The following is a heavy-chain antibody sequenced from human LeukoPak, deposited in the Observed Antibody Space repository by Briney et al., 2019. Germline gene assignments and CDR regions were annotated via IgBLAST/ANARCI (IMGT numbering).Heavy chain of an antibody. CDR3: AKAPRGYDILTGYWLSTYYYMDV. V-gene: IGHV3-23*01. Sequence: GGSLRLSCAASGFTFSSYAMSWVRQAPGKGLEWVSAISGSGGSTYYADSVKGRFTISRDNSKNTLYLQMNSLRAEDTAVYYCAKAPRGYDILTGYWLSTYYYMDVWGKGTTVTVSS. CDR1: GFTFSSYA. D-gene: IGHD3-9*01. J-gene: IGHJ6*03. CDR2: ISGSGGST.